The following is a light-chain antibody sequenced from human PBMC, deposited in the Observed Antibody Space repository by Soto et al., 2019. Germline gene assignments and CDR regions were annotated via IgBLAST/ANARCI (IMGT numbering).Light chain of an antibody. CDR2: GAS. CDR1: QSVSSSY. J-gene: IGKJ4*01. CDR3: QQDYNLSPLT. V-gene: IGKV3D-7*01. Sequence: PGERVTLSCRASQSVSSSYLTWYQQKPGQAPRLLIYGASTRATGIPARFGGSGSGTDFTLTISSLQPEDFAVYYCQQDYNLSPLTFGGGTKVEIK.